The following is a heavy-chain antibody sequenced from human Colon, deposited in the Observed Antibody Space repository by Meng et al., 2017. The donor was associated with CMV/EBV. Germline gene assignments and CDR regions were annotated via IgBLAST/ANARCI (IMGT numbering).Heavy chain of an antibody. CDR1: GESFSGYY. V-gene: IGHV4-34*01. CDR2: SYYTGST. J-gene: IGHJ4*01. Sequence: QGPFQQWGAGLLKPSGTLSPPCAVDGESFSGYYWTWIRQPPGRGLEWIGESYYTGSTNYSPSLKSRVTISLDTSKNQFSLKLNSVTAADTAVYYCARATKSSCWEVLDYWGHGTLVTVSS. D-gene: IGHD2-2*01. CDR3: ARATKSSCWEVLDY.